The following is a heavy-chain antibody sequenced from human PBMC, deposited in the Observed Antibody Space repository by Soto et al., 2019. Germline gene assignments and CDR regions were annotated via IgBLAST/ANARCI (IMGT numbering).Heavy chain of an antibody. Sequence: EVQLVESGGGLVQPGGSLRLSCAASGFSFSSYWMHWVRQVPGRGLVWVSGINSDGTATQYADAVKGRFAISRDNANNTLHLPMSSLRAEDTAVYYCARGSGFQAGVHGYWGQGTLVTVSS. CDR1: GFSFSSYW. J-gene: IGHJ4*02. D-gene: IGHD6-25*01. V-gene: IGHV3-74*03. CDR3: ARGSGFQAGVHGY. CDR2: INSDGTAT.